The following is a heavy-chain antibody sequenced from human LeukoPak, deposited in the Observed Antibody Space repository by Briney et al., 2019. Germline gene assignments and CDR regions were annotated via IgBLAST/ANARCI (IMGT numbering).Heavy chain of an antibody. V-gene: IGHV4-38-2*02. J-gene: IGHJ4*02. D-gene: IGHD6-13*01. Sequence: PSETLSLTCTVSGYSISSGYYWGWIRQPPGKGLEWIGSIYHSGSTYYNPSLKSRVTISVDTSKNQFSLKLSPVTAADTAVYYCARGRGIAGDFDYWGQGTLVTVSS. CDR1: GYSISSGYY. CDR3: ARGRGIAGDFDY. CDR2: IYHSGST.